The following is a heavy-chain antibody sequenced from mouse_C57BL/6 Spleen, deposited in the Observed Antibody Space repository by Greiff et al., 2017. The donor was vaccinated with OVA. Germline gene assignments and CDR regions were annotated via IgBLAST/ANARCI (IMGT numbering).Heavy chain of an antibody. CDR2: IRNKANGYTT. CDR1: GFTFTDYY. CDR3: ASSTPLWDFDV. V-gene: IGHV7-3*01. Sequence: EVQLVESGGGLVQPGGSLSLSCAASGFTFTDYYMSWVRQPPGKALEWLGFIRNKANGYTTEYSASVKGRFTISRDNSQSILYLQMNALRAEDSATYYCASSTPLWDFDVWGTGTTVTVAS. J-gene: IGHJ1*03.